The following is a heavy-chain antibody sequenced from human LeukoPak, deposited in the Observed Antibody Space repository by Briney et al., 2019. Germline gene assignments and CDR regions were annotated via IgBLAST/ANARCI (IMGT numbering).Heavy chain of an antibody. CDR2: INPNSGGT. D-gene: IGHD2-2*01. V-gene: IGHV1-2*02. Sequence: GASVKVSCKASGCTFTGYYMHWVRQAPGQGLEWMGWINPNSGGTNYAQKFQGRVTMTRDTSISTAYMELSRLRSDDTAVYYCARAQYCSSTSCYLDRNWFDPWGQGTLVTVSS. J-gene: IGHJ5*02. CDR3: ARAQYCSSTSCYLDRNWFDP. CDR1: GCTFTGYY.